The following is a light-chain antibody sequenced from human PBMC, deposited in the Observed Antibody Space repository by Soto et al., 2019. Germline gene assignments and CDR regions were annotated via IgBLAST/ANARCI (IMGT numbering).Light chain of an antibody. V-gene: IGKV3-15*01. CDR1: QSVNSN. Sequence: IVMTQSPATLSVSPGERATLSCRASQSVNSNLAWYQQRPGQAPRLLIYGASTRATGIPARFSGSGSETEFTLTITSLQSEDFAVYYCQQRSNWGLTFGGGTKVDIK. CDR3: QQRSNWGLT. CDR2: GAS. J-gene: IGKJ4*01.